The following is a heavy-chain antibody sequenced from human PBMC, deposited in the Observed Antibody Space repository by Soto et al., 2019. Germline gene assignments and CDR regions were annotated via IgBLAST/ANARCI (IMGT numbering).Heavy chain of an antibody. D-gene: IGHD1-26*01. CDR3: ARERSGSGDY. Sequence: QVQLVQSGAEVKKPGASVKVSCKASGYTFTSYDINWVRQATGQGLEWMGWMNPNSGNTGYAQKVQGRVTMTSNTSMSTAYMELSSLRSEDTAVYSWARERSGSGDYWGQGTLVTVSS. CDR1: GYTFTSYD. V-gene: IGHV1-8*01. CDR2: MNPNSGNT. J-gene: IGHJ4*02.